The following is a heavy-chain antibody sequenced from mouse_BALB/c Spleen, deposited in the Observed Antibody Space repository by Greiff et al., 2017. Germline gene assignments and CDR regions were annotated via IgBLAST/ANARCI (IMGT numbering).Heavy chain of an antibody. J-gene: IGHJ2*01. CDR1: GYTFTSYW. V-gene: IGHV1S127*01. Sequence: QVHVKQPGAELVKPGASVKMSCKASGYTFTSYWMHWVKQRPGQGLEWIGVIDPSDSYTSYNQKFKGKATLTVDTSSSTAYMQLSSLTSEDSAVYYCTRLMGDGYLDYWGQGTTLTVSS. D-gene: IGHD2-3*01. CDR3: TRLMGDGYLDY. CDR2: IDPSDSYT.